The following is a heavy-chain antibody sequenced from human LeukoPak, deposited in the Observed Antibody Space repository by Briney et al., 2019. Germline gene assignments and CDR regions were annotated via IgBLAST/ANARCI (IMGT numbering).Heavy chain of an antibody. CDR1: GCTFTSYG. V-gene: IGHV1-18*01. CDR3: ARDRPNYDILTGYYIAGEFDY. CDR2: ISAYNGNT. D-gene: IGHD3-9*01. Sequence: GASVKVSCKASGCTFTSYGISWVRQAPGQGLEWMGWISAYNGNTNYAQKLQGRVTMTTDTSTSTAYMELRSLRSDDTAVYYCARDRPNYDILTGYYIAGEFDYWGQGTLVTVSS. J-gene: IGHJ4*02.